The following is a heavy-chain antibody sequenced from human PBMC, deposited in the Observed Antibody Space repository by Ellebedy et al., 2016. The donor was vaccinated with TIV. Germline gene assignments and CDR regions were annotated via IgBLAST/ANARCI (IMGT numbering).Heavy chain of an antibody. V-gene: IGHV4-59*08. J-gene: IGHJ4*02. CDR1: GGSISSYY. Sequence: MPSETLSLTCTVSGGSISSYYWSWIRQPPGKGLEWIGYIYYSGSTNYNPSIKSRVTIPVDTSKNQFSLKLSSVTAADTAVYYCARQAFGGGADYWGQGTLVTVSS. CDR2: IYYSGST. CDR3: ARQAFGGGADY. D-gene: IGHD2-21*01.